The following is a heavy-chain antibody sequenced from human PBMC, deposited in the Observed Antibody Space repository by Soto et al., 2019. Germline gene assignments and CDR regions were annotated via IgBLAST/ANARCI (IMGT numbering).Heavy chain of an antibody. V-gene: IGHV4-4*07. CDR2: IYTSGST. Sequence: PSETLSLTCTVSGGSISSYYWSWIRQPAGKGLEWIGRIYTSGSTNYNPSLKSRVTMSVDTSKNQFSLKLSSVTAADTAVYYCARDGGIAAAGYRNWFDPWGQGTLVTVSS. J-gene: IGHJ5*02. D-gene: IGHD6-13*01. CDR1: GGSISSYY. CDR3: ARDGGIAAAGYRNWFDP.